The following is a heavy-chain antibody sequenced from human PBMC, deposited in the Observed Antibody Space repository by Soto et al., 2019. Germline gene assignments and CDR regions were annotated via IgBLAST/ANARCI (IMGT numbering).Heavy chain of an antibody. D-gene: IGHD2-15*01. CDR2: MNPNSGNT. V-gene: IGHV1-8*01. CDR1: GYTFTIYD. Sequence: ASVKVSCKASGYTFTIYDINWVRQATGQGLEWMGWMNPNSGNTGYAQKFQGRVTMTRNTSISTAYMELSSLRSEDTAVYYCALMGSYCSGGSCYRPPLAFDIWGQGTMVTVSS. J-gene: IGHJ3*02. CDR3: ALMGSYCSGGSCYRPPLAFDI.